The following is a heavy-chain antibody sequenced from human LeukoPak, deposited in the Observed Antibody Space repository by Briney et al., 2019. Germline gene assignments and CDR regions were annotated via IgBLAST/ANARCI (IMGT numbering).Heavy chain of an antibody. Sequence: SETLSLTCSVSGGSIGSYYWSWIRQPPGKGLEWIGYIYYSGSTNYNPSLKSRATISVDTSKNQFSLKLSSVTAADTAVYYCASGMSTVTKDYWGQGTLVTVSS. CDR2: IYYSGST. CDR3: ASGMSTVTKDY. J-gene: IGHJ4*02. D-gene: IGHD4-17*01. V-gene: IGHV4-59*08. CDR1: GGSIGSYY.